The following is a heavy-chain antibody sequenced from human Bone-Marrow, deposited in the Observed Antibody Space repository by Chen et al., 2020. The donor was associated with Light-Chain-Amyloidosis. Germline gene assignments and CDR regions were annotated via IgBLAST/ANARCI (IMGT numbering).Heavy chain of an antibody. V-gene: IGHV3-23*01. D-gene: IGHD6-19*01. CDR2: ISGSATGSDTVT. CDR1: GFTFSTYA. Sequence: EVQLPDSGGGLAQPWGSLRLSCVASGFTFSTYAMEWVRQAPGKGLEGVSSISGSATGSDTVTWYADAVKGRFTISRDNSKNTLYLQMNSLRVEDTAIYYCGSGKQPHYWGQGTLVTVSS. J-gene: IGHJ4*02. CDR3: GSGKQPHY.